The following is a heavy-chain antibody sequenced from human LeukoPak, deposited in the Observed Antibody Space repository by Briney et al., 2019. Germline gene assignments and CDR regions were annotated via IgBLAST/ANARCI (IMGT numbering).Heavy chain of an antibody. CDR3: ARDRGEDAFDI. D-gene: IGHD3-10*01. CDR1: GGSISSSSYY. J-gene: IGHJ3*02. CDR2: IYTSGST. Sequence: SETLSLTCTVSGGSISSSSYYWGWIRQPPGKGLEWIGRIYTSGSTNYNPSLKSRVTMSVDTSKNQFSLKLSSVTAADTAVYYCARDRGEDAFDIWGQGTMVTVSS. V-gene: IGHV4-39*07.